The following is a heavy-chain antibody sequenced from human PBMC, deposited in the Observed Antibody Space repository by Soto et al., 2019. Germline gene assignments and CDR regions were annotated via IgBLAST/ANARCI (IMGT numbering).Heavy chain of an antibody. CDR1: GFTFGDYA. CDR2: IRSKAYGGTT. CDR3: TRASPHLLWFGESGEKFDY. D-gene: IGHD3-10*01. Sequence: GGSLRLSCTASGFTFGDYAMSWFRQAPGKGLEWVGFIRSKAYGGTTEYAASVKGRFTISRDDSKSIAYLQMNSLKTEDTAVYYCTRASPHLLWFGESGEKFDYWGQGTLVTVSS. J-gene: IGHJ4*02. V-gene: IGHV3-49*03.